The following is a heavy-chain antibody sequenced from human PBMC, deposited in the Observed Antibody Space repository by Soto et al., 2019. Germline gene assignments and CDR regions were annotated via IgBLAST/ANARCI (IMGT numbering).Heavy chain of an antibody. CDR2: IFPSGSTT. CDR3: ARLHSETPPHYYDY. J-gene: IGHJ4*02. CDR1: GYNFNTYY. D-gene: IGHD1-26*01. Sequence: QVHLVQSGAEVKKPGASVKVSCKASGYNFNTYYMHWVRQAPGQGLEWMGVIFPSGSTTQYSQTYKGRVTMTRDTTQSTDYLEVSSLTSEDTAVDDCARLHSETPPHYYDYWGQGTLVTVS. V-gene: IGHV1-46*02.